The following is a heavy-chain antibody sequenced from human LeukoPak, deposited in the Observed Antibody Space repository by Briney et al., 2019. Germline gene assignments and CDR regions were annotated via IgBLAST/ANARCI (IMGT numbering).Heavy chain of an antibody. CDR1: GFTFSDYY. D-gene: IGHD2-15*01. J-gene: IGHJ5*02. CDR2: IAGSGSPT. CDR3: AKTLVASPGNTGGP. V-gene: IGHV3-11*03. Sequence: GGSLRLSCAASGFTFSDYYMSWFRQAPGKGREWISYIAGSGSPTSYADSVKGRFTTSRDNAEKSLYLQMNSLSAEDTAVYYCAKTLVASPGNTGGPWGQGTLVTVSS.